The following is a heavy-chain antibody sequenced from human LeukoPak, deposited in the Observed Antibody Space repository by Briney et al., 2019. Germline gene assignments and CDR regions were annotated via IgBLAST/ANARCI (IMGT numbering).Heavy chain of an antibody. V-gene: IGHV3-23*01. Sequence: DSVQGRFTISRDNSKNTLYLQMNSLRAEDTAVYYCARDPVLAATANWFDPWGQGTLVIVSS. D-gene: IGHD2-15*01. J-gene: IGHJ5*02. CDR3: ARDPVLAATANWFDP.